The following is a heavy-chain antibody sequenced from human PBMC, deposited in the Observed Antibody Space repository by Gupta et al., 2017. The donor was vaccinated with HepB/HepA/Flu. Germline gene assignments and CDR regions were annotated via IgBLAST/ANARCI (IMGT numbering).Heavy chain of an antibody. D-gene: IGHD2-15*01. CDR1: GFTFSSYG. Sequence: QVQLVESGGGVVQPGRPLRLSCAASGFTFSSYGMHWVRQAPGKGLEWVELISYDGSNKYYADSVKGRFPISRDNSKNTLYLQMNSLRAEDTAVYYCAKDPEGYCSGGSCYAQFGMDVWGQGTTVTVS. J-gene: IGHJ6*02. V-gene: IGHV3-30*18. CDR3: AKDPEGYCSGGSCYAQFGMDV. CDR2: ISYDGSNK.